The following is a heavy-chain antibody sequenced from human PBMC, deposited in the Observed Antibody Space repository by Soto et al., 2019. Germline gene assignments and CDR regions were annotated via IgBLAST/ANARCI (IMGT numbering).Heavy chain of an antibody. Sequence: SETLSLTCAVYGGSFSGYYWSWIRQPPGKGLEWIGEVNHSGSTNYNPSLKSRVTISVDTSKNQFSLKLSSVTAADTAVYYCARRNDYVWGSYRYTGHWYFDLWGRGTLVTVSS. V-gene: IGHV4-34*01. CDR2: VNHSGST. CDR1: GGSFSGYY. CDR3: ARRNDYVWGSYRYTGHWYFDL. J-gene: IGHJ2*01. D-gene: IGHD3-16*02.